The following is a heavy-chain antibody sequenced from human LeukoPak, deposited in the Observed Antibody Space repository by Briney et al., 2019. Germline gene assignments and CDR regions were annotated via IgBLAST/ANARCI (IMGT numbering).Heavy chain of an antibody. CDR2: FSMSGGST. CDR1: GFTFDDYG. Sequence: PGGSLRLSCAASGFTFDDYGMSWVRQAPGKGLEWVSGFSMSGGSTYYAFSMKGRYTISRENSKNTLYLQMNSLRAEDTAMYHWAKDVVPAAIWGQGTRVTVSS. D-gene: IGHD2-2*01. CDR3: AKDVVPAAI. V-gene: IGHV3-23*01. J-gene: IGHJ4*02.